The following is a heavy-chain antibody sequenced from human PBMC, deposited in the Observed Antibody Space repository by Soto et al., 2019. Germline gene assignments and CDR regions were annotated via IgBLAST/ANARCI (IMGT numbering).Heavy chain of an antibody. CDR1: GFSLTTRGVG. Sequence: QITLKESGPTPVKPTQTLTLTCTFSGFSLTTRGVGVGWIRQPPGKALECLALIYWDDDKRYSPSLQSRLSITTDTSKNQVVLTMTNVDPVDTATYYCAHIPNYYQYDWFDPWGQGTLVAVSS. CDR3: AHIPNYYQYDWFDP. D-gene: IGHD3-16*01. V-gene: IGHV2-5*02. J-gene: IGHJ5*02. CDR2: IYWDDDK.